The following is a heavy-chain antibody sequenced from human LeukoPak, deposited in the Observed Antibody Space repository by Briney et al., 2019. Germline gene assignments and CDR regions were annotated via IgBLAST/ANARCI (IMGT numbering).Heavy chain of an antibody. CDR3: VWGSGSYSKSFDY. J-gene: IGHJ4*02. D-gene: IGHD3-10*01. CDR1: GGSFSVYY. V-gene: IGHV4-34*01. Sequence: SDTLSLTCAVYGGSFSVYYWSWIRQPPGKGLEWVGEINHSGSTNYNPSLKSRVTISVDTSKNQFSLKLSSVTAADTAVYYCVWGSGSYSKSFDYWGQGTLVTVSS. CDR2: INHSGST.